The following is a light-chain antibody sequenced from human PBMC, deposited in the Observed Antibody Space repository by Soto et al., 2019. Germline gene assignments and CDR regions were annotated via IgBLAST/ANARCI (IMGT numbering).Light chain of an antibody. J-gene: IGKJ1*01. CDR3: QQYNSYPWT. CDR1: QSISSW. CDR2: DAS. V-gene: IGKV1-5*01. Sequence: GDTVTITCGASQSISSWLAWYQQKPGKAPKLLIYDASSLESGVPSRFSGSGSGTEFTLTITSLQPDDFATYYCQQYNSYPWTFGQGTKVDIK.